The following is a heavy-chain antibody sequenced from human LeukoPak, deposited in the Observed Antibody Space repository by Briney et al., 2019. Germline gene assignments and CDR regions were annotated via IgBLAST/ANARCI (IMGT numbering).Heavy chain of an antibody. J-gene: IGHJ4*02. CDR3: ARLRDDILTGYFDY. Sequence: ASVRVSCKASGYTFTGYYMHWVRQAPGQGLEWMGWINPNSGGTNYAQKFQGRVTMTRDTSISIAYMELSRLRSDDTAVYYCARLRDDILTGYFDYWGQGTLVTVSS. CDR1: GYTFTGYY. D-gene: IGHD3-9*01. CDR2: INPNSGGT. V-gene: IGHV1-2*02.